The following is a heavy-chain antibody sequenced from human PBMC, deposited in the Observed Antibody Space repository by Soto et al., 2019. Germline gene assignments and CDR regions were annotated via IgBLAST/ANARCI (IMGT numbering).Heavy chain of an antibody. V-gene: IGHV4-39*01. D-gene: IGHD4-4*01. J-gene: IGHJ6*02. CDR2: IYYSGST. CDR1: GGSISSSSYY. CDR3: ASPPTVSPDYYYGMDV. Sequence: QLQLQESGPGLVKPSETLSLTCTVSGGSISSSSYYWGWIRQPPGKGLEWIGSIYYSGSTYYNPSPKSRVTISVDTSKNQFSLKLSSVTAADTAVYYCASPPTVSPDYYYGMDVWGQGTTVTVSS.